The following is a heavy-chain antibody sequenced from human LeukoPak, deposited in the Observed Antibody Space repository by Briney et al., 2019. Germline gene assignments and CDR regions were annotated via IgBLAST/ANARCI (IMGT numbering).Heavy chain of an antibody. CDR1: GGSISSSSYY. CDR3: ARDGIAAPN. V-gene: IGHV4-39*07. D-gene: IGHD6-13*01. Sequence: NTSETLSLTCTVSGGSISSSSYYWGWIRQPPGKGLEWIGSIYYSGSTYYNPSLKSRVTISVDTSKNQFSLKLSSVTAADTAVYYCARDGIAAPNWGQGTLVTVSS. J-gene: IGHJ4*02. CDR2: IYYSGST.